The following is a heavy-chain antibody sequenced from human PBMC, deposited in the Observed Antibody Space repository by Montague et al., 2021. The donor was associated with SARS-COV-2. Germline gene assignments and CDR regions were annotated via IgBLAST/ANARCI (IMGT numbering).Heavy chain of an antibody. D-gene: IGHD3-9*01. CDR1: GDSVASKSVA. J-gene: IGHJ3*02. V-gene: IGHV6-1*01. Sequence: CAISGDSVASKSVAWNWIRQSPPRGLELLGRAYYRSKWDSDYAESVKRRLVITPDTSKNQVSLQLNSVIPEDTAVYFCSSSGITLTGLDAFDIWGQGTMVTVSS. CDR2: AYYRSKWDS. CDR3: SSSGITLTGLDAFDI.